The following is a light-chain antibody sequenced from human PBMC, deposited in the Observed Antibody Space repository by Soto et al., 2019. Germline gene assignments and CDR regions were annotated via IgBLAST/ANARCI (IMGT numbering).Light chain of an antibody. V-gene: IGLV2-8*01. CDR2: EVS. CDR3: SSYAGSNKV. Sequence: QSALTQPPSASGSPGQSVTISCTGTSSDVGGYNYVSWYQQHPGKAPKLMIYEVSKRPSGVPDRFSGSKSGNTASLTVSGLQPEDEADYYCSSYAGSNKVFGGGTKVTVL. CDR1: SSDVGGYNY. J-gene: IGLJ2*01.